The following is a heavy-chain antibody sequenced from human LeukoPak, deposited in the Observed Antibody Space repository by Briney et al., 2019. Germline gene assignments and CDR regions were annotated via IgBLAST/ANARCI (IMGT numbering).Heavy chain of an antibody. Sequence: SETLSLTCAVSGYSITSTYWWGWIRQTPGRGLEWIGSLHHSGSTSYSPSLKSRVTISVGTSKNQFSLRLSSVTAADTAVYYCARVGGDDSTGHYSVDYWGRGTLVTVSS. D-gene: IGHD3-22*01. J-gene: IGHJ4*02. V-gene: IGHV4-38-2*01. CDR2: LHHSGST. CDR3: ARVGGDDSTGHYSVDY. CDR1: GYSITSTYW.